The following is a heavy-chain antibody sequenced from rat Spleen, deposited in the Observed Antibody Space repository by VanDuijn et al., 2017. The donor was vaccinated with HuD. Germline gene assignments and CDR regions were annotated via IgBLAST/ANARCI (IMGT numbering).Heavy chain of an antibody. V-gene: IGHV2-43*01. J-gene: IGHJ2*01. Sequence: QVQQKESGPGLVQPSQTLSLICSVSGFSLTNYHVTWVRQPPGKGLEWMGVMWTGGSTAYNSLLKSRLSISRDTSKSQVFLKMNSLQTEDTATYYCARGNYYDGYYPFDYWGQGVMVRVSS. CDR2: MWTGGST. D-gene: IGHD1-12*03. CDR3: ARGNYYDGYYPFDY. CDR1: GFSLTNYH.